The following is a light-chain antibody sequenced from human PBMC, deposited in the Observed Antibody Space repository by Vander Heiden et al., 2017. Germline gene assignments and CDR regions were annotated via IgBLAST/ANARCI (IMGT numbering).Light chain of an antibody. Sequence: QSALTQPASVSGSPGQSITTSCTGTSSDVGGYNYVSWYQQHPGKATKRRRDEVSNRPSGVSNRFSGSKSGNTAYRKISGLQAEDEAEDDGSSYTSSSTFYVCGTGTKVTVL. J-gene: IGLJ1*01. CDR2: EVS. CDR3: SSYTSSSTFYV. V-gene: IGLV2-14*01. CDR1: SSDVGGYNY.